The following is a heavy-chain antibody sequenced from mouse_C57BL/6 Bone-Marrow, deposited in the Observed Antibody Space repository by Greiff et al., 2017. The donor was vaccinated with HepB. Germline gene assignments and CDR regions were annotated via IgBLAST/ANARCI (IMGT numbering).Heavy chain of an antibody. CDR2: ISDGGSYT. CDR1: GFTFSSYA. Sequence: EVQGVESGGGLVKPGGSLKLSCAASGFTFSSYAMSWVRQTPEKRLEWVATISDGGSYTYYPDNVKGRFTISRDNAKNNLYLQMSHLKSEDTAMYYCARDLGPKGDYFDYWGQGTTLTVSS. D-gene: IGHD4-1*01. CDR3: ARDLGPKGDYFDY. V-gene: IGHV5-4*01. J-gene: IGHJ2*01.